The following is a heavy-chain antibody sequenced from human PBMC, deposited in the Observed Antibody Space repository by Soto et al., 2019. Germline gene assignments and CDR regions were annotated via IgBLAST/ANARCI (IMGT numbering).Heavy chain of an antibody. CDR2: INHSGST. J-gene: IGHJ4*02. D-gene: IGHD2-8*02. CDR1: GESFSGYY. CDR3: ARDKITGLFDY. V-gene: IGHV4-34*01. Sequence: ASETLSLTCAVYGESFSGYYWTWIRQPPGPGLEWIGEINHSGSTNYNPSLKSRVTISVDTSKNQFSLKLTSVTAADTAVYYCARDKITGLFDYWGQGTLVTVSS.